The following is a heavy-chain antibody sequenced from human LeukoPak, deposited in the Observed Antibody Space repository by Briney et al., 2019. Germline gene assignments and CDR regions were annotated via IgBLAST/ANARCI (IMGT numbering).Heavy chain of an antibody. CDR1: GYTFTNYG. D-gene: IGHD1-26*01. CDR2: ISAKNGNT. CDR3: ARRIVGGHLGDY. J-gene: IGHJ4*02. Sequence: ASVKVSCKASGYTFTNYGMSWVRQAPGQGLEWMGWISAKNGNTDYAQKLQGRVTMTADTSTSTAYMELRSLRSDDTAVYYCARRIVGGHLGDYWGQGTLVTVSS. V-gene: IGHV1-18*01.